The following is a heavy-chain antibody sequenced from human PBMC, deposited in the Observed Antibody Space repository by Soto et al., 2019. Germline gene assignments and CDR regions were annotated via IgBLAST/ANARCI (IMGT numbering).Heavy chain of an antibody. Sequence: EVQMLESGGDLVQPGGSLRLSCAASGFTFTNYAMTWVRQAPGRGLEWVSSVSGSGETTYYADSVEGRFTISRDNSKNTLYLQMNSLRAEDTALYYCAKAKTWTYLDFWGQGTLVTVSS. CDR2: VSGSGETT. V-gene: IGHV3-23*01. J-gene: IGHJ4*02. D-gene: IGHD5-12*01. CDR3: AKAKTWTYLDF. CDR1: GFTFTNYA.